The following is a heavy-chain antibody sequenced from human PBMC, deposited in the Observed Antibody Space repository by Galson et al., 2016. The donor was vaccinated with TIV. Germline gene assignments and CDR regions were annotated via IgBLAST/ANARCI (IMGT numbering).Heavy chain of an antibody. J-gene: IGHJ3*02. CDR1: GGSINSGGYY. Sequence: TLSLTCTVSGGSINSGGYYWSWLRQHPGKGLEWIGYIYYSGTTQYNPPLKSRVTISVDTSKTQFSLNLSSVTAADTAVYYCARDKNDYGVDAFDIWGQGTMVIVSS. CDR2: IYYSGTT. CDR3: ARDKNDYGVDAFDI. V-gene: IGHV4-31*03. D-gene: IGHD4-17*01.